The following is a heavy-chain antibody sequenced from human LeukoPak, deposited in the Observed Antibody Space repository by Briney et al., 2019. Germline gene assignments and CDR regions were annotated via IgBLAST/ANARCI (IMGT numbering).Heavy chain of an antibody. Sequence: AVKVSCMASGYTFSSYVIIWVRQAPGQGREWMGWISAYNGNTNYAQKLQGRVTMTTETSTSTAYMGLRSLRSDETAVYYCARDMGDIVVVPAASDYWGQGTLVTVSS. V-gene: IGHV1-18*04. CDR3: ARDMGDIVVVPAASDY. D-gene: IGHD2-2*01. CDR2: ISAYNGNT. J-gene: IGHJ4*02. CDR1: GYTFSSYV.